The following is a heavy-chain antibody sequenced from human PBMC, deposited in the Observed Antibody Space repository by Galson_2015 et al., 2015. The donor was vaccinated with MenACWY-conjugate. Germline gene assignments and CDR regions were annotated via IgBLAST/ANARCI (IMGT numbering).Heavy chain of an antibody. J-gene: IGHJ5*02. CDR2: VNSDGRST. Sequence: SLRLSCAASGFTFSTYWMHWVRHAPGMGLVWVSRVNSDGRSTSYADSVKGRFSISRDNAKNTLYLQMNSLRAEDTAVYYCARADCTGTSGAGSFDPWGQGTLVTYSS. CDR1: GFTFSTYW. D-gene: IGHD2-8*02. V-gene: IGHV3-74*01. CDR3: ARADCTGTSGAGSFDP.